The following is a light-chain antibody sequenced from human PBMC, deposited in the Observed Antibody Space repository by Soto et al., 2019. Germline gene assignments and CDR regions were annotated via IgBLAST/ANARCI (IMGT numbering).Light chain of an antibody. CDR2: NNN. Sequence: QSVLTQPPSASGTPGQRVTISCSGSSSNIGSRYVCWYQHLPGTAPKLVIYNNNQRPSGVPDRFSGSKSGTSASLAISGLRCEDEADYYCAAWDDSLGGVLFGGGTKLTVL. V-gene: IGLV1-47*01. CDR1: SSNIGSRY. J-gene: IGLJ2*01. CDR3: AAWDDSLGGVL.